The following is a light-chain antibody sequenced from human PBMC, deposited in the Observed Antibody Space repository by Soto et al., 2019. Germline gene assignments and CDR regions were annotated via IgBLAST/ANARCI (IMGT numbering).Light chain of an antibody. CDR1: SSDVGGYIY. CDR2: DVT. CDR3: SSYTTSSSYV. V-gene: IGLV2-14*01. Sequence: LTQPASVSGSPGQSITISCTGTSSDVGGYIYVSWYQQHPGKAPKLMIYDVTSRPSGVSYRFSGSKSGNTASLTISGLQAEDEADYYCSSYTTSSSYVFGTGTKVT. J-gene: IGLJ1*01.